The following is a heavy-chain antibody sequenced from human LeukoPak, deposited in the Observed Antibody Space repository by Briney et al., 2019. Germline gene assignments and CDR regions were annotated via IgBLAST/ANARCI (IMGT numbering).Heavy chain of an antibody. Sequence: SETLSLTCTVSGGSISSYYWSWIRQPPGKGLEWIGYIYYSGSTNYNPSLKSRVTISVDTSKNQFSLKLSSVTAADTAVYYCARRSYDYVIHWYSDLWGRGTLVTVSS. J-gene: IGHJ2*01. V-gene: IGHV4-59*08. CDR2: IYYSGST. CDR1: GGSISSYY. D-gene: IGHD3-16*01. CDR3: ARRSYDYVIHWYSDL.